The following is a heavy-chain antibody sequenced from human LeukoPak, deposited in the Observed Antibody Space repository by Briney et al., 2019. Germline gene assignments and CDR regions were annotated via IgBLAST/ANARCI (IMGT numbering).Heavy chain of an antibody. CDR2: IYYSGTT. Sequence: SETLSLTCTVSGGSISSSSFYWGWIRQPPGKGLEWIGIIYYSGTTYYNPSLKSRVTISVEMSKNQFSLKLNSVTAADTAVYYCARVRAAQWLPESWGQGTLVTVSS. CDR3: ARVRAAQWLPES. CDR1: GGSISSSSFY. V-gene: IGHV4-39*07. J-gene: IGHJ4*02. D-gene: IGHD6-19*01.